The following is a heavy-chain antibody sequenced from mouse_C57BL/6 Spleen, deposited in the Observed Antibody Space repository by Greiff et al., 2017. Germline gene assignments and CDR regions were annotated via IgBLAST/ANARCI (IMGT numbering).Heavy chain of an antibody. CDR2: IHPNSGST. V-gene: IGHV1-64*01. Sequence: QVQLQQPGAELVKPGASVKLSCKASGYTFTSYWMHWVKQRPGQGLEWIGMIHPNSGSTNYNEKFKSKATLTVDKSSSTAYMQLSSLTSEDSAVYYCARSGSHYYAMDYWGQGTSVTVSS. CDR1: GYTFTSYW. CDR3: ARSGSHYYAMDY. D-gene: IGHD3-1*01. J-gene: IGHJ4*01.